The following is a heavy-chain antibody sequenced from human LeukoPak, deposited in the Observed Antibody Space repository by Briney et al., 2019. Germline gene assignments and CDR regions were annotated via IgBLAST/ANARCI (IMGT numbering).Heavy chain of an antibody. CDR1: GGSISSGSYY. V-gene: IGHV4-61*02. J-gene: IGHJ6*03. Sequence: SQTLSLTCTVSGGSISSGSYYWSWIRQPAGKGLEWIGRIYTSGSTNYNPSLKSRVTISVDTSKNQFSLKQSSVTAADTAVYYCARDFKGDYYYYYMDVWGKGTTVTVS. CDR3: ARDFKGDYYYYYMDV. CDR2: IYTSGST.